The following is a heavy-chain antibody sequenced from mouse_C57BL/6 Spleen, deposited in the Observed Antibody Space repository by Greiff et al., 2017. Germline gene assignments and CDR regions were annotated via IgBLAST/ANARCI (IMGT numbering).Heavy chain of an antibody. CDR2: IDPENGDT. CDR1: GFNIQDDY. D-gene: IGHD2-3*01. J-gene: IGHJ2*01. V-gene: IGHV14-4*01. CDR3: TTGDGYYLDY. Sequence: VQLQQSGAELVRPGASVKLSCTASGFNIQDDYMHWVKQRPEQGLEWIGWIDPENGDTEYASKFQGKATITADTSSNTAYLQLSSLTSEDTAVYYCTTGDGYYLDYWGQGTTLTVSS.